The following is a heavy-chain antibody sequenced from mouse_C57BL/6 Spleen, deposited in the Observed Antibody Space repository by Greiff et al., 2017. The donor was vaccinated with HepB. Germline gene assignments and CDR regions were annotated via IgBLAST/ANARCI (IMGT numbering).Heavy chain of an antibody. CDR1: GFTFSDYG. D-gene: IGHD1-1*01. CDR2: ISSGSRTI. CDR3: ARSSFYYGSSYWYFDV. V-gene: IGHV5-17*01. J-gene: IGHJ1*03. Sequence: EVQLVESGGGLVKPGGSLKLSCAASGFTFSDYGMHWVRQAPEKGLEWVAYISSGSRTIYYADTVKGRFTISRDNAKNTLFLQMTSLRSEDTAMYYCARSSFYYGSSYWYFDVWGTGTTVTVSS.